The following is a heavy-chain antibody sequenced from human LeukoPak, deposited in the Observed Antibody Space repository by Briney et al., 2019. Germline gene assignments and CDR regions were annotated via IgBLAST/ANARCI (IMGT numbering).Heavy chain of an antibody. D-gene: IGHD3-3*01. J-gene: IGHJ4*02. Sequence: GGSLRLSCAASGFTFSSYSMNWVRQAQRKGLEWVSSISSSSSYIYYADSVKGRFTISRDNAKNSLYLQMNSLRAEDTAVYYCARGGPYTIFEVVSFDYWGQGTLVTVSS. CDR2: ISSSSSYI. CDR3: ARGGPYTIFEVVSFDY. CDR1: GFTFSSYS. V-gene: IGHV3-21*01.